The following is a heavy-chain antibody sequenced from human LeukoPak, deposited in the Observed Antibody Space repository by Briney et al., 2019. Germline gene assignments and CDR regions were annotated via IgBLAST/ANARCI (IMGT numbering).Heavy chain of an antibody. V-gene: IGHV1-18*01. J-gene: IGHJ5*02. Sequence: ASVKVSCKASGYTFTSYGISWVRQAPGQGLEWMGWISAYNGNTNYAQKLQGRVTMTTDTSTSTAYMELRSLRSDDTAVYYCARGRYCNSTSCYRTNWFDPWGQGTLVTVSS. CDR3: ARGRYCNSTSCYRTNWFDP. CDR2: ISAYNGNT. D-gene: IGHD2-2*02. CDR1: GYTFTSYG.